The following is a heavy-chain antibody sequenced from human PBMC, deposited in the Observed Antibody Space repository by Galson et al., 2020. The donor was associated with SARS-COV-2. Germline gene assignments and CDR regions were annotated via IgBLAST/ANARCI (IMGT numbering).Heavy chain of an antibody. CDR3: AKERGGSGEGTGLGDDAFNI. J-gene: IGHJ3*02. CDR2: ISWNSGSI. Sequence: GGSLRLSCAASGFTFDDYAMHWVRQAPGKGLEWVSGISWNSGSIGYADSVKGRFTISRDNAKNSLYLQMNSLRAEDTALYYCAKERGGSGEGTGLGDDAFNIWGQGTMVTVSS. V-gene: IGHV3-9*01. CDR1: GFTFDDYA. D-gene: IGHD3-16*01.